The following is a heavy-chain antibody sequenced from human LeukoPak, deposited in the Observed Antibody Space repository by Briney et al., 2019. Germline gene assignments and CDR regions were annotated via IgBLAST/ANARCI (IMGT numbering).Heavy chain of an antibody. CDR1: GFTVSSNY. Sequence: PGGSLRLSCAASGFTVSSNYMSWVRQAPGKGLEWVSSISSSSSYIYYADSVKGRFTISRDNAKNSLYLQMNSLRAEDTAVYYCARAVEWFGELSPYFDYWGQGTLVTVSS. CDR2: ISSSSSYI. V-gene: IGHV3-21*01. J-gene: IGHJ4*02. D-gene: IGHD3-10*01. CDR3: ARAVEWFGELSPYFDY.